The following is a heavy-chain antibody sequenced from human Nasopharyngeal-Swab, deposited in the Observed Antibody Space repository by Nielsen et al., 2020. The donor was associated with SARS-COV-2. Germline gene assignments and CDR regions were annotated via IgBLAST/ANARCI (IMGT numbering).Heavy chain of an antibody. V-gene: IGHV3-74*01. CDR2: INSDGSNI. CDR3: VRGYDY. CDR1: GFSFSTYW. J-gene: IGHJ4*02. Sequence: GESLKISCAASGFSFSTYWMHWVRQVPGKGLVWLSQINSDGSNITYADPVKGRFTISRDNSKSTLYLQMNSLKDEGTAVYYCVRGYDYWGQGTLVTVSS.